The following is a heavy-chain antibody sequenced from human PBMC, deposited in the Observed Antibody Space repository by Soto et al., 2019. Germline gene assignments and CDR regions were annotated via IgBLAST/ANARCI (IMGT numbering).Heavy chain of an antibody. Sequence: QVQLVESGGGVVQPGRSLRLSCAASGFTFSSYGMHWVRQAPGKGLEWVAVIWYDGSNKYYADSVKGRFTISRDNSKNTLYLQMNSLRAEDTAVYYCARDLSRGSYPLSAFYYYYYGMDVWGQGTTVTVSS. J-gene: IGHJ6*02. CDR1: GFTFSSYG. D-gene: IGHD1-26*01. CDR3: ARDLSRGSYPLSAFYYYYYGMDV. CDR2: IWYDGSNK. V-gene: IGHV3-33*01.